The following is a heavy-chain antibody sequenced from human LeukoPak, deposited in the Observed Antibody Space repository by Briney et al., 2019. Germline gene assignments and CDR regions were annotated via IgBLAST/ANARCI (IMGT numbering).Heavy chain of an antibody. CDR1: GYTFTSYG. J-gene: IGHJ3*02. CDR2: ISAYNGNT. Sequence: GASVKVSCKASGYTFTSYGIRWVRQAPGQGLEWMGWISAYNGNTNYAQKLQGRVTMTTDTSTSTAYMELRSLRSDDTAVYYCARASPYYYDSSGYINAFDIWGQGTMVTVSS. V-gene: IGHV1-18*01. CDR3: ARASPYYYDSSGYINAFDI. D-gene: IGHD3-22*01.